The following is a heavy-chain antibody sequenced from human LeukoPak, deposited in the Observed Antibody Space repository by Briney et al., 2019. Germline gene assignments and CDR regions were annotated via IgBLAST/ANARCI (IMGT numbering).Heavy chain of an antibody. J-gene: IGHJ4*02. CDR1: GFTFSSYS. CDR3: AGSYGSGIYYRYFDY. CDR2: ISTSGSSI. V-gene: IGHV3-48*02. Sequence: GGSLRLSCAASGFTFSSYSMNWVRQAPGKGLEWVSYISTSGSSIYYADSVKGRFTISRDNAKNSLYLQMNSLRDEDTAVYYCAGSYGSGIYYRYFDYWGQGTLVTVSS. D-gene: IGHD3-10*01.